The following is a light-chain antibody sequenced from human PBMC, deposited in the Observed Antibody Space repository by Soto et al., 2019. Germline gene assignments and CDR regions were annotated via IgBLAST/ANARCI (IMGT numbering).Light chain of an antibody. CDR1: QGVSSSY. CDR2: AAS. J-gene: IGKJ1*01. V-gene: IGKV3-20*01. Sequence: LVLTHAPGTLPLSPVARATLSPSPSQGVSSSYLAWYQQKPGQAPRLLIYAASSRATGIPDRLSGSGSGTDFTLTISRLEPEDLAVYYCQQYGSAPTTFGQGTKVDIK. CDR3: QQYGSAPTT.